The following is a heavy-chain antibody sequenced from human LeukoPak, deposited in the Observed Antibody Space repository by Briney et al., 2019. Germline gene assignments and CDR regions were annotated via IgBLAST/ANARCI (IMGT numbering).Heavy chain of an antibody. V-gene: IGHV1-2*02. D-gene: IGHD3-10*01. Sequence: ASVKLSCKASGYTFAAHHIHWVRQAPGQGLEWMGWILPDGRDTKYSQKFQDRMTLTTDTSTNTAYMELSRLKPADTAVYYCSGRYGPGPVWGQGTLISASP. CDR1: GYTFAAHH. J-gene: IGHJ4*02. CDR2: ILPDGRDT. CDR3: SGRYGPGPV.